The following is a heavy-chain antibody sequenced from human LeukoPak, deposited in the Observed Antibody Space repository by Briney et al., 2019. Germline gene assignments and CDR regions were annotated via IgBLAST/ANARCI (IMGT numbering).Heavy chain of an antibody. Sequence: GGSLRLSCAASGFTFSSYGMHWVRQAPGKGLEWVAVISYDGSNKYYADSVKGRFTISRDNSKNTLYLQMNSLRAEDTAVYYCAKDRGTMIVVVRGVHWGQGTLVTVSS. CDR2: ISYDGSNK. CDR1: GFTFSSYG. V-gene: IGHV3-30*18. CDR3: AKDRGTMIVVVRGVH. J-gene: IGHJ4*02. D-gene: IGHD3-22*01.